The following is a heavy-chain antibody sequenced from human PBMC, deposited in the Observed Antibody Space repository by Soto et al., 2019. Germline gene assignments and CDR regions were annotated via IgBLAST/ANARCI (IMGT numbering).Heavy chain of an antibody. CDR1: GGSISSGDYS. CDR2: IYHGGST. CDR3: ARVKDSSSSFWFDP. J-gene: IGHJ5*02. D-gene: IGHD6-6*01. Sequence: KTSETLSLTCAVSGGSISSGDYSWSWIRQPPGKGLEWIGYIYHGGSTYYNPSLKSRVTISVDRSKNQFSLKLSSVTAADTAVYYCARVKDSSSSFWFDPWGQGTLVTVSS. V-gene: IGHV4-30-2*01.